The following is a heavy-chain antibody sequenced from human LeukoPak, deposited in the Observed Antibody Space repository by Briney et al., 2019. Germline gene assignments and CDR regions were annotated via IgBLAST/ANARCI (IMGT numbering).Heavy chain of an antibody. CDR3: AGGMVRGVPFASY. J-gene: IGHJ4*02. D-gene: IGHD3-10*01. CDR2: VYSGGST. V-gene: IGHV3-66*01. CDR1: GFTVSSNY. Sequence: GGSLRLSCAASGFTVSSNYMSWVRQAPGKGLEWVSVVYSGGSTYYAESVKGRFTISRDNSKNTLYLQMNSLRAEDTAVYYCAGGMVRGVPFASYWGQGTLVTVSS.